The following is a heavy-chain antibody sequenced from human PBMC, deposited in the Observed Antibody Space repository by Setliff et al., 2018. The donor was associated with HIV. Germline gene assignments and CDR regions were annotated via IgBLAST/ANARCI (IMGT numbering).Heavy chain of an antibody. CDR3: ATGIPSDLDY. CDR2: INPETGDP. CDR1: GYRFIGHY. J-gene: IGHJ4*01. D-gene: IGHD2-21*01. Sequence: PQASVKVSCKTSGYRFIGHYLHWVRLAPGQGPEWVGWINPETGDPNYAQKFRGRVLMTRDTSITTAFLHVAKLTSDDTAIYYCATGIPSDLDYWGQGTLVTVSS. V-gene: IGHV1-2*02.